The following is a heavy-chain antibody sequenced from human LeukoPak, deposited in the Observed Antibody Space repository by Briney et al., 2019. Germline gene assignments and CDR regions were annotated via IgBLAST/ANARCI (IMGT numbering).Heavy chain of an antibody. CDR3: ARDYDFWSGYYTGIFDY. J-gene: IGHJ4*02. CDR1: GFTFSSST. CDR2: ISGSGDST. D-gene: IGHD3-3*01. V-gene: IGHV3-23*01. Sequence: GGSLRLSCAASGFTFSSSTMSWVRQAPGKGLEWVSSISGSGDSTWYADSVKGRFTISRDNAKNSLYLQMNSLRAEDTAVYYCARDYDFWSGYYTGIFDYWGQGTLVTVSS.